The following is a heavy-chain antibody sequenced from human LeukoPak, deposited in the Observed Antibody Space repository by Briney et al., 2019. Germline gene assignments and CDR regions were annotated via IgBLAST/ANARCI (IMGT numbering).Heavy chain of an antibody. V-gene: IGHV4-4*07. J-gene: IGHJ4*02. CDR1: GGSICSYY. D-gene: IGHD2-21*01. CDR2: IYTSGST. Sequence: SETLSLTSTVPGGSICSYYWSWIWQPAGKGLEWIGRIYTSGSTNYNPPLKSRVTISVDQSKNQFSLKLSSVTAADTAVYYCARGIPFDYWGQGTLVTVSS. CDR3: ARGIPFDY.